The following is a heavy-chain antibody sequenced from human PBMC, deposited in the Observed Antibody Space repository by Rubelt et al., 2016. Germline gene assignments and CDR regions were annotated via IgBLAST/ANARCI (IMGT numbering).Heavy chain of an antibody. CDR1: GGSISNYY. CDR3: ARVGTIYFETNL. Sequence: QVQLQESGPGLVKPSETLSLTCTVSGGSISNYYWSWIRQPPGKGLEWIGYIYYSGSTYYNPSLKSRVILSVDTSKNQFSLKLNSVTAADTAVNYFARVGTIYFETNLWGLGTMVTVSS. D-gene: IGHD3-3*01. J-gene: IGHJ3*01. CDR2: IYYSGST. V-gene: IGHV4-59*12.